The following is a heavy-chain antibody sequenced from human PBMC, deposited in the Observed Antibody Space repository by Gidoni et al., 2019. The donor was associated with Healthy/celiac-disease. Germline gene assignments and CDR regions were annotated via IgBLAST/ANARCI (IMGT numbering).Heavy chain of an antibody. V-gene: IGHV3-48*02. CDR3: ARDTDYDSSGYPYYFDY. CDR2: ISSSSSTI. Sequence: EVQLVESGGGLVQPGGSLRLSCAASGFTFRRYSMNWVRQAPGMGLEWVSYISSSSSTIYYADSVKGRFTISRDNAKNSMYLQMNSLRDEDTAVYYCARDTDYDSSGYPYYFDYWGQGTLVTVSS. CDR1: GFTFRRYS. J-gene: IGHJ4*02. D-gene: IGHD3-22*01.